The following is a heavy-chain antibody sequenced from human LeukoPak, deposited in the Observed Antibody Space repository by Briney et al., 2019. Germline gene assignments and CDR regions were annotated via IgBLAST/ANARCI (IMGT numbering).Heavy chain of an antibody. CDR2: IYYSGST. V-gene: IGHV4-39*01. D-gene: IGHD3-22*01. J-gene: IGHJ4*02. CDR3: ARHETSYYFFDY. CDR1: GGSISSSSYY. Sequence: SETLSLTCTVSGGSISSSSYYWGWIRQPPGKGLEWIGSIYYSGSTYYNPSLKSRVTISVDTSKNQFSPKLSSVTAADTAVYYCARHETSYYFFDYWGQGTLVTVSS.